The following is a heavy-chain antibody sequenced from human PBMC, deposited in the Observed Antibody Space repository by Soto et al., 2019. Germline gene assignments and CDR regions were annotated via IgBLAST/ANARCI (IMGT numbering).Heavy chain of an antibody. Sequence: QVHLVQSGAEVKKPGSSVKVSCKVSGDSFSSYAISWVRQAPGQGLECMGGIIPIFRTPNYAQKFQGRITITADESTRSAYMDMSSLRLEDTALYYCVRDSGSPSPRPAHWGQGTLVTVSS. CDR1: GDSFSSYA. CDR3: VRDSGSPSPRPAH. CDR2: IIPIFRTP. V-gene: IGHV1-69*12. D-gene: IGHD3-10*01. J-gene: IGHJ4*02.